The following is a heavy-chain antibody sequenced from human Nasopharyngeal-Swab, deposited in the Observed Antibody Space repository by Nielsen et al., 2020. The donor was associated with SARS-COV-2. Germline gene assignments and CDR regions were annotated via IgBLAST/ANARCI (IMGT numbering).Heavy chain of an antibody. Sequence: SETLSLTCTASGDSIAYSTFYWGWIRQPPGKGLEWIGNIYYNGNTYQNPSLKSRLTISVDKSKNQFSLQLSSVTAADMAVYYCVRSSSWYYFDYWAQGTQVTVSS. J-gene: IGHJ4*02. CDR3: VRSSSWYYFDY. V-gene: IGHV4-39*01. CDR2: IYYNGNT. D-gene: IGHD6-13*01. CDR1: GDSIAYSTFY.